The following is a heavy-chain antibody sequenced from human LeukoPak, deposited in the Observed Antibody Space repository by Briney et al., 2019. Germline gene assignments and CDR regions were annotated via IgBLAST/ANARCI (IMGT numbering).Heavy chain of an antibody. CDR3: AREYYDSSGSSYYMDV. J-gene: IGHJ6*03. Sequence: PGGSLRLSCAASGFTFSSYAMSWVRQAPGKGLEWVSAISGSGGSTYYADSVKGRFTISRDNSKNTLYLQMNSLRAEDTAVYYCAREYYDSSGSSYYMDVWGKGTTVTVSS. D-gene: IGHD3-22*01. CDR2: ISGSGGST. CDR1: GFTFSSYA. V-gene: IGHV3-23*01.